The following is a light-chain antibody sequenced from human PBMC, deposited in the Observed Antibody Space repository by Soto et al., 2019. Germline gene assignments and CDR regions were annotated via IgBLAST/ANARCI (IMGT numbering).Light chain of an antibody. CDR1: QSVSNNY. CDR3: QQRTNWLT. J-gene: IGKJ4*01. V-gene: IGKV3-11*01. Sequence: EIVLTKSPGTLSLSPGERATLSCRASQSVSNNYLAWYQQKPGQAPRLLIYDASNRAAGIPARFSGSGSATDFTLTISSLEPEDFAVYYCQQRTNWLTFGGGTKVDIK. CDR2: DAS.